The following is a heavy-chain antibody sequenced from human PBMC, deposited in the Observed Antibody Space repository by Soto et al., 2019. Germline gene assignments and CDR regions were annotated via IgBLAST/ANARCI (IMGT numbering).Heavy chain of an antibody. Sequence: SETLSLTCTVSGGSISSDYWNWIRQPPGKGLEWIGYIYYSGYTDYNPSLKSRVTISVDTSKNQFSLNLRSVTAADTAVYYCATWKGSMWPFDNWGQGALVTVSS. V-gene: IGHV4-59*01. CDR2: IYYSGYT. CDR1: GGSISSDY. D-gene: IGHD6-13*01. CDR3: ATWKGSMWPFDN. J-gene: IGHJ4*02.